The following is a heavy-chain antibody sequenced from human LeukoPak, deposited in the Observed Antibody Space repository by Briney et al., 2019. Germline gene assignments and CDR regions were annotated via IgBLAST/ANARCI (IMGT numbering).Heavy chain of an antibody. Sequence: SETLSLTCIVSGYSISSGYHWGWIRQPPGKGLEWIGSIYHSGSTSYNPSLKSRVTISVDTSKNQFSLKLSSVTAADTAVYYCARGGKLLHVLDYWGQGTLVTVSS. J-gene: IGHJ4*02. CDR1: GYSISSGYH. V-gene: IGHV4-38-2*02. D-gene: IGHD2-15*01. CDR2: IYHSGST. CDR3: ARGGKLLHVLDY.